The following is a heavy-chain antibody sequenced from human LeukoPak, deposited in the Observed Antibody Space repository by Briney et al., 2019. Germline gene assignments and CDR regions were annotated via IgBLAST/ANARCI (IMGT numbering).Heavy chain of an antibody. D-gene: IGHD6-19*01. CDR1: GFTFTKYA. CDR2: ISSSGYNT. V-gene: IGHV3-23*01. Sequence: GGSLRLSCEASGFTFTKYAMSWVRQAPGKGLEWVSSISSSGYNTYYADSVEGRFTISRDNSNNTLYLQMNSLRAEDTAIYYCATDRGSVAGTGGIDYWGQGTLVTVSS. CDR3: ATDRGSVAGTGGIDY. J-gene: IGHJ4*02.